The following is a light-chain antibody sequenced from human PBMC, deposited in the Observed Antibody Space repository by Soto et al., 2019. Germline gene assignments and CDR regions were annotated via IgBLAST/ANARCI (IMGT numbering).Light chain of an antibody. V-gene: IGLV2-23*01. CDR3: CSYAGSSIFVV. J-gene: IGLJ2*01. CDR2: EGS. Sequence: QSVLTQPASVSGSPGQSITISCTGTSSDVGSYNLVSWYQQHPGKAPKLMIYEGSKRPSGVSNRFSGSKSGNTASLTISGLQAEEEAEYYCCSYAGSSIFVVFGGGTKLTVL. CDR1: SSDVGSYNL.